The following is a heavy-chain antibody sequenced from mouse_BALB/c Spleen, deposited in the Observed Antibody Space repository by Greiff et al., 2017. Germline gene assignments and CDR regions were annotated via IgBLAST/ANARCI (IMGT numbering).Heavy chain of an antibody. CDR3: APYGNYVRFAY. Sequence: VQLQQSGAELVRPGALVKLSCKASGFNIKDYYMHWVKQRPEQGLEWIGWIDPENGNTIYDPKFQGKASITADTSSNTAYLQLSSLTSEDTAVYYCAPYGNYVRFAYWGQGTLVTVSA. V-gene: IGHV14-1*02. D-gene: IGHD2-10*02. J-gene: IGHJ3*01. CDR2: IDPENGNT. CDR1: GFNIKDYY.